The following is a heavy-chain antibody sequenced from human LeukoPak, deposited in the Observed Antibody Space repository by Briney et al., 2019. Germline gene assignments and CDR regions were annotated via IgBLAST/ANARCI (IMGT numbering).Heavy chain of an antibody. CDR3: ARDVVVVPAAKPLDY. D-gene: IGHD2-2*02. Sequence: ASVKVSCKASGYTFTGYYMHWVRQAPGQGLEWMGWISAYNGNTNYAQKLQGRVTMTTDTSTSTAYMELRSLRSDDTAVYYCARDVVVVPAAKPLDYWGQGTLVTVSS. V-gene: IGHV1-18*04. CDR1: GYTFTGYY. CDR2: ISAYNGNT. J-gene: IGHJ4*02.